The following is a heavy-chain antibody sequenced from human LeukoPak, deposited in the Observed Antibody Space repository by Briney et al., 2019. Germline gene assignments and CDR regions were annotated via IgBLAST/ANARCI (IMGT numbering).Heavy chain of an antibody. V-gene: IGHV4-59*12. CDR1: GGSISSYY. J-gene: IGHJ5*02. CDR2: VYYSGST. D-gene: IGHD2-15*01. Sequence: PSETLSLTCTVSGGSISSYYWSWIRQPPGQGLEWMGYVYYSGSTNYNPSLKSRVTISIDTSKNQFSLNLSSVTAADTAVYYCARDRCSGGSCSRFDPWGQGTLVTVSS. CDR3: ARDRCSGGSCSRFDP.